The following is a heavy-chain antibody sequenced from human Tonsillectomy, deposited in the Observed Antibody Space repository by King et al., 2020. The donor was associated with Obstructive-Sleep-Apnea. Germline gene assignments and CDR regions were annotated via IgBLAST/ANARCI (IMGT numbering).Heavy chain of an antibody. CDR2: ISSSSSTI. V-gene: IGHV3-48*04. CDR3: ARGGEWELLDAFDI. CDR1: GFTFSSYS. Sequence: VQLVESGGGLVQPGGSLRLSCAASGFTFSSYSMNWVRQAPGKGLEWVSYISSSSSTIYYADSVKGRITISRDNAKNSLYLQMNSLRAEDMAVYYCARGGEWELLDAFDIWGQGTMVTVSS. D-gene: IGHD1-26*01. J-gene: IGHJ3*02.